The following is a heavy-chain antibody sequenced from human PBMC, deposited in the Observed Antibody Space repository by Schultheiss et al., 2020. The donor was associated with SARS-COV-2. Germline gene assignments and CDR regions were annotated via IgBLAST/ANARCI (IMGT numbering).Heavy chain of an antibody. CDR3: ARGGMDIVVVPAALDY. Sequence: GGSLRLSCAASGFTFSSYEMNWVGQAPGKGLEWVSYISSSGSTIYYADSVKGRFTISRDNAKNSLYLQMNSLRAEDTAVYYCARGGMDIVVVPAALDYWGQGTLVTVSS. CDR1: GFTFSSYE. D-gene: IGHD2-2*03. J-gene: IGHJ4*02. CDR2: ISSSGSTI. V-gene: IGHV3-48*03.